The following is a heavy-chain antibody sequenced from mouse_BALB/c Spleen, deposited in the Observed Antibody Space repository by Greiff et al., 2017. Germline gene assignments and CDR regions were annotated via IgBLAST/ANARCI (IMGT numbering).Heavy chain of an antibody. J-gene: IGHJ2*01. Sequence: EVQLQESGPGLVKPSQSLSLTCSVTGYSITSGYFWNWIRQFPGNKLEWMGYISYDGSNNYNPSLKNRISITRDTSKNQFFLKLNSVTTEDTATYYCARVLYDGPLDYWGQGTTVTVSS. CDR3: ARVLYDGPLDY. D-gene: IGHD2-3*01. CDR2: ISYDGSN. V-gene: IGHV3-6*02. CDR1: GYSITSGYF.